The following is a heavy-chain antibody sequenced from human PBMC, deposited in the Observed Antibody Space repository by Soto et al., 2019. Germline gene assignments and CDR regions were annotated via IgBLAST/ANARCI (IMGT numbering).Heavy chain of an antibody. V-gene: IGHV3-9*01. J-gene: IGHJ4*02. D-gene: IGHD3-10*01. CDR2: ISWNSGSI. CDR3: AKDKRTMVRGVIKGPFDY. CDR1: GFTFDDYA. Sequence: LRLSCAASGFTFDDYAMHWVRQAPGKGLEWVSGISWNSGSIGYADSVKGRFTISRDNAKNSLYLQMNSLRAEDTALYYCAKDKRTMVRGVIKGPFDYWGQGTLVTVSS.